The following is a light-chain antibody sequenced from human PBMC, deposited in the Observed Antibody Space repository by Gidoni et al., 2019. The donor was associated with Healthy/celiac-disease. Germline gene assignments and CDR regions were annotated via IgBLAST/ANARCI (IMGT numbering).Light chain of an antibody. Sequence: ELVMTQSPATLSVSPGESATLPCRASQSVSSNLAWYQQKPGQAPRLLIYGASTRATGIPARFSGSGSGTEFTLTISSLQSEDFAVYYCQQYNNWPPTWTFGQGTKVEIK. CDR3: QQYNNWPPTWT. CDR2: GAS. J-gene: IGKJ1*01. CDR1: QSVSSN. V-gene: IGKV3-15*01.